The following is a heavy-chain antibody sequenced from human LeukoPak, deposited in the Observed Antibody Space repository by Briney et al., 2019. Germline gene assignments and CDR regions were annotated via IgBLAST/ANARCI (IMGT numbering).Heavy chain of an antibody. J-gene: IGHJ6*03. D-gene: IGHD6-13*01. CDR3: AREYYSSSWYYYYYYYMDV. Sequence: GGSVRLSCAASGFTFSDYYMSWIRQAPGKGLEWVSYISSSGSTIYYADSVKGRFTISRDNAKNSLYLQMNSLRAEDTAVYYCAREYYSSSWYYYYYYYMDVWGKGTTVTVSS. CDR2: ISSSGSTI. CDR1: GFTFSDYY. V-gene: IGHV3-11*04.